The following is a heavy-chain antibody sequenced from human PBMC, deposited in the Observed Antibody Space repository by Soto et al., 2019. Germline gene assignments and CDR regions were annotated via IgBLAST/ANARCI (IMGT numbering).Heavy chain of an antibody. D-gene: IGHD3-9*01. CDR3: SRDDSDWFFN. J-gene: IGHJ4*02. CDR1: GFTVNSNY. CDR2: IYSDGST. V-gene: IGHV3-66*01. Sequence: GGSLRLSWAASGFTVNSNYMSWVRQDPGKGLEWVSVIYSDGSTYYADSVKGRFTISRDDSKKTAYLQMNSLESEDTAVYYCSRDDSDWFFNWGRGTLVTVSS.